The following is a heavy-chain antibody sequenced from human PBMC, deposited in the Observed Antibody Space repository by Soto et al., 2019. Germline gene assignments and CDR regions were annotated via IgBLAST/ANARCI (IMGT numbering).Heavy chain of an antibody. J-gene: IGHJ4*02. CDR1: GYTFTNFG. Sequence: ASVKVSCKTSGYTFTNFGLSWVRQATGQGLEWMGWMNPNSGNTGYAQKFQGRVTMTRNTSISTAYMELSSLRSEDTAVYYCARERGGYSDYWGQGTLVTVSS. D-gene: IGHD5-12*01. CDR2: MNPNSGNT. V-gene: IGHV1-8*01. CDR3: ARERGGYSDY.